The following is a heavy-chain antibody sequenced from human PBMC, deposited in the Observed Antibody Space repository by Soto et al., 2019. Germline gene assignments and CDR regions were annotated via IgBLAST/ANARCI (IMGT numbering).Heavy chain of an antibody. CDR3: ARDGYYDSSGYHAWFDP. J-gene: IGHJ5*02. CDR2: IYYSGST. CDR1: GGSVSSGSYY. V-gene: IGHV4-61*01. D-gene: IGHD3-22*01. Sequence: SETLSLTCTVSGGSVSSGSYYWSWIRQPPGKGLEWIGYIYYSGSTNYNPSLKSRVTISVDTSKNQFSLKLSSVTAADTAIYYCARDGYYDSSGYHAWFDPWGQGILVTVSS.